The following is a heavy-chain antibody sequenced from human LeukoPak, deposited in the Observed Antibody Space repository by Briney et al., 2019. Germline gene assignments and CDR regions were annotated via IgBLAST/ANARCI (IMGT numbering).Heavy chain of an antibody. V-gene: IGHV4-61*02. Sequence: SETLSLTCTVSGGSISSGSYYWSWIRQPAGKGLEWIGRIYTRGSTNYNPSLKSRVTISVDTSKNQFSLKLSSVTAADTAVYYCARDSVGASFDYWGQGTLVTVSS. CDR3: ARDSVGASFDY. J-gene: IGHJ4*02. CDR2: IYTRGST. D-gene: IGHD1-26*01. CDR1: GGSISSGSYY.